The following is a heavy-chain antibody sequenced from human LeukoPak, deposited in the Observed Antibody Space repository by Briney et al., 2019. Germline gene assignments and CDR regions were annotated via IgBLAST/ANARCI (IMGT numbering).Heavy chain of an antibody. CDR2: IWYDGSNK. CDR3: ARVGIAAAGIDY. Sequence: GGSLRLSCAASGFTFSSYGMHWVRQAPGKGLEWVAVIWYDGSNKYYADSVKGRFTISRDNSKNTLYLQMNSLRAEDTAVYYCARVGIAAAGIDYWGQGTLVTVSS. J-gene: IGHJ4*02. V-gene: IGHV3-33*01. D-gene: IGHD6-13*01. CDR1: GFTFSSYG.